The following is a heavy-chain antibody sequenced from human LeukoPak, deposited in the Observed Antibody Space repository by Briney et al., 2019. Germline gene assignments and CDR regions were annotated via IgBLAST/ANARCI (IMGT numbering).Heavy chain of an antibody. D-gene: IGHD6-13*01. Sequence: GGSLRLSCAASGFTFSSYWMHWVRQAPGKGLEWVSSISSSSSYIYYADSVKGRFTISRDNSKNTLYLQMNSLRAEDTALYYCAKTGGIAAAHWGQGTLVTVSS. V-gene: IGHV3-21*04. CDR3: AKTGGIAAAH. CDR1: GFTFSSYW. CDR2: ISSSSSYI. J-gene: IGHJ4*02.